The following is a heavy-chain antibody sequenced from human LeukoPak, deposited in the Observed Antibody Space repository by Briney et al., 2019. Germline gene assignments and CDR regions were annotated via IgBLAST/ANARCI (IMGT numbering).Heavy chain of an antibody. V-gene: IGHV1-2*02. CDR3: ARDNEWELPPHYFYYYMDV. CDR2: INPNSGGT. CDR1: GYTFTSYG. J-gene: IGHJ6*03. Sequence: ASVKVSCKASGYTFTSYGISWVRQAPGQGLEWMGWINPNSGGTNYAQKFQGRVTMTRDTSISTAYMELSGLRSDDTAVYYCARDNEWELPPHYFYYYMDVWGKGTTVTVSS. D-gene: IGHD1-26*01.